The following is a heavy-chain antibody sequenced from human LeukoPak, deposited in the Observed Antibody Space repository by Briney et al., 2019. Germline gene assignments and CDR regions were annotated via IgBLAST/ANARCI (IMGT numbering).Heavy chain of an antibody. J-gene: IGHJ4*02. V-gene: IGHV3-23*01. Sequence: GGSLRLSCAASGFTFSSYAMSWVRQAPGKGLEWVSAISGSGGSTYYADSVKGRFTISRDNSKNTLYLQMNSLRAEDTAVYYCAKDKARSTMVRGAVDYWGQGTLVTVSS. D-gene: IGHD3-10*01. CDR3: AKDKARSTMVRGAVDY. CDR1: GFTFSSYA. CDR2: ISGSGGST.